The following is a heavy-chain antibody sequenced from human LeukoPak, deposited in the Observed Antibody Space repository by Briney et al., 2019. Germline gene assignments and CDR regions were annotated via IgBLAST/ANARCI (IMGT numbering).Heavy chain of an antibody. V-gene: IGHV3-30*04. J-gene: IGHJ4*02. Sequence: PGGSLRLSCAASGFIFSNYALHWVRQAPGKGLEWVSLISYDGSIKYYADSVRGRFTISRDNSENTLYLQLNSLRADDTALYYCARGDGKLVPALVHYFGFWGQGTLVTVSS. CDR3: ARGDGKLVPALVHYFGF. CDR2: ISYDGSIK. CDR1: GFIFSNYA. D-gene: IGHD6-6*01.